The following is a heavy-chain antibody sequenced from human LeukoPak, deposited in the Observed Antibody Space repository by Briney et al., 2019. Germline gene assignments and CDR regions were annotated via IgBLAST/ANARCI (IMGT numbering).Heavy chain of an antibody. CDR1: GVTISHYN. V-gene: IGHV3-23*01. Sequence: GGSLRLSCAVSGVTISHYNMSWVRQAPGKGLEWVSAISGSGGSTYYADSVKGRFTISRDNSKNTLYLQMNSLRAEDTAVYYCAKGREYQLLFEVVGGRFDYWGQGTLVTVSS. J-gene: IGHJ4*02. CDR3: AKGREYQLLFEVVGGRFDY. D-gene: IGHD2-2*01. CDR2: ISGSGGST.